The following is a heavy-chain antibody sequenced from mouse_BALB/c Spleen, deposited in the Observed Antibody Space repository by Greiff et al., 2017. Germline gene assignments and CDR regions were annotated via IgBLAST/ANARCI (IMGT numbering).Heavy chain of an antibody. CDR2: INPSNGST. CDR1: GYTFTSYW. V-gene: IGHV1S81*02. CDR3: ARYPVTVVAPPYYAMDY. Sequence: QVQLQQPGAELVKPGASVKLSCKASGYTFTSYWMHWVKQRPGQGLEWIGEINPSNGSTNYNEKFKSKATLTVDTSSSTAYMQLSSLASEDSALYYCARYPVTVVAPPYYAMDYWGQGTSVTVSS. D-gene: IGHD1-1*01. J-gene: IGHJ4*01.